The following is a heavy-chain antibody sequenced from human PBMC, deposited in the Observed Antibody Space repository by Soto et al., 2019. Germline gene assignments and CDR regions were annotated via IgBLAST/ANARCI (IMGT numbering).Heavy chain of an antibody. J-gene: IGHJ4*02. V-gene: IGHV3-23*01. CDR1: GFTFSSYA. Sequence: ESGGGLVQPGGSLRLSCAASGFTFSSYAMSWVRQAPGKGLEWVSAISGSGGSTYYADSVKGRFTISRDNSKNTLYLQMNSLRAEDTAVYYCAKAVLLWFGELFYFDYWGQGTLVTVSS. CDR2: ISGSGGST. D-gene: IGHD3-10*01. CDR3: AKAVLLWFGELFYFDY.